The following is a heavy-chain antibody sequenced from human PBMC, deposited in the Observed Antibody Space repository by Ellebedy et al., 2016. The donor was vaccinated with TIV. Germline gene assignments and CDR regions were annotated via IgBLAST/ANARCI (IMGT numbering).Heavy chain of an antibody. J-gene: IGHJ4*02. D-gene: IGHD3-22*01. Sequence: PGGSLRLSCEASGFTFNSYSMNWVRQAPGKGLEWISYISNSDTIYYADSVRGRFTISRDKAKKSVYLQMNSLRVEDTAVYYCARDAMIWIFDSWGQGTLVTVSS. CDR2: ISNSDTI. V-gene: IGHV3-48*01. CDR1: GFTFNSYS. CDR3: ARDAMIWIFDS.